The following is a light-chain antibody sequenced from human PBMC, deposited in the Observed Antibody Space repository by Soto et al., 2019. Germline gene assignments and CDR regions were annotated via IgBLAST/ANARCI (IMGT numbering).Light chain of an antibody. V-gene: IGKV4-1*01. CDR1: QNILSSSNSKTY. CDR2: WAS. J-gene: IGKJ1*01. CDR3: QQYKKWPRT. Sequence: DIVMTQSPASLTLSLGEGAPINCRSSQNILSSSNSKTYLAWYQQKPGQPPKLLIYWASTRESGVPDRFSGSGSGTDFTLTISRLEPEDFAVYYCQQYKKWPRTFGHGTKVDIK.